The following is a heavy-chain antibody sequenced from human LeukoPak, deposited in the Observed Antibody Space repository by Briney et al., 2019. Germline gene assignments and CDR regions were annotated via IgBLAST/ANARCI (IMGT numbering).Heavy chain of an antibody. D-gene: IGHD6-13*01. V-gene: IGHV4-61*02. J-gene: IGHJ3*02. CDR2: IYTSGST. CDR1: GGSISSGSYY. Sequence: PSQTLSLTCTVSGGSISSGSYYWSWIRQPAGKGLEWIGRIYTSGSTNYNPSLKSRVTISVDTSKNQFSLKLSSVTAADTAVYYCAREDSSSSGSAPNDAFDIWGQGTMVTVSS. CDR3: AREDSSSSGSAPNDAFDI.